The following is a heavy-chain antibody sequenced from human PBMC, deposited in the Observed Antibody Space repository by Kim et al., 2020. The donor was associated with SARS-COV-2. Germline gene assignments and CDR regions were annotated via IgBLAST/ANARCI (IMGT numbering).Heavy chain of an antibody. V-gene: IGHV3-30*02. D-gene: IGHD2-15*01. CDR3: AKRGDIYYYYGMDV. J-gene: IGHJ6*02. Sequence: ADSVKGRFTISRDNSKNTLYLQMSSRRAEDTAVYYCAKRGDIYYYYGMDVWGQGTTVTVSS.